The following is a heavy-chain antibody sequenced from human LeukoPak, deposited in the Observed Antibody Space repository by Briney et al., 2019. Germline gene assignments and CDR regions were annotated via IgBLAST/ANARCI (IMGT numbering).Heavy chain of an antibody. CDR3: ARHLRGSGSYWVWFDP. Sequence: GESLKISCKGSGYSFTSYWIGWVRQMPGKGLEWMGIIYPGDSDTRYSPSFQGQVTISADKSISTAYLQWSSLKASDTAMYYCARHLRGSGSYWVWFDPWGQGTLVTVSS. J-gene: IGHJ5*02. CDR1: GYSFTSYW. D-gene: IGHD3-10*01. CDR2: IYPGDSDT. V-gene: IGHV5-51*01.